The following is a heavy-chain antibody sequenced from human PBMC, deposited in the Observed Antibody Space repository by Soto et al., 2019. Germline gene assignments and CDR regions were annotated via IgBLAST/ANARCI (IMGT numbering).Heavy chain of an antibody. CDR3: AREPGDSVDDAFDI. CDR1: GGSISNYY. Sequence: QVQLQESGPGLVKPSETLSLTCTVSGGSISNYYWSWIRQPPGKGLEWIGYIYYSGSTNYNPSLKSRVTISVDTSKNQFSLKLSSVTAADTAVYYCAREPGDSVDDAFDIWGQGTMVTVSS. V-gene: IGHV4-59*01. CDR2: IYYSGST. J-gene: IGHJ3*02. D-gene: IGHD3-16*01.